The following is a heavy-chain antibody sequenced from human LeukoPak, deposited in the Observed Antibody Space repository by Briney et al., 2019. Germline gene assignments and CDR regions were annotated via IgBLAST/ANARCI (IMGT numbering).Heavy chain of an antibody. CDR1: GFTFSSFP. Sequence: PGKSLRLSCAVSGFTFSSFPFHWVRQAPGKGLEWVAAISTDGSYKYHGDSVKGRFTISRDNSKNTLYLQMNSLRAEDTAVYYCARAPSPYGGNLEDYFDYWGQGTLVTVSS. J-gene: IGHJ4*02. CDR3: ARAPSPYGGNLEDYFDY. V-gene: IGHV3-30*14. CDR2: ISTDGSYK. D-gene: IGHD4-23*01.